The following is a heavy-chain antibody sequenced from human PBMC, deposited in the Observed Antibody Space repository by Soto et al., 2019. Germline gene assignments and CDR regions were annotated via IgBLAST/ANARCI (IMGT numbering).Heavy chain of an antibody. CDR2: IYPGDSDT. CDR1: GYTFTNYW. Sequence: GESLKISCKGFGYTFTNYWIGWVRQMPGKGPEWMGIIYPGDSDTKYDPSFQGQVTISADKSITTTYLQWSSLKASDTAIYYCAASIFYYGMDAWGQGTTVTVSS. V-gene: IGHV5-51*01. CDR3: AASIFYYGMDA. J-gene: IGHJ6*02.